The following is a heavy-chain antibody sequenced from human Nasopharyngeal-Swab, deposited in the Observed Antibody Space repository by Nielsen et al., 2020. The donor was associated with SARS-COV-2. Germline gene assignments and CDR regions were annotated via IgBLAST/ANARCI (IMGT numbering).Heavy chain of an antibody. D-gene: IGHD6-13*01. J-gene: IGHJ5*02. CDR3: APIACGDQILDH. CDR1: GFAFGTYW. V-gene: IGHV3-74*01. Sequence: GESLKISCTASGFAFGTYWMHWVRQVPGKGLAWVSRINPDGAITSYADSVKGRFTISRNNARNTLYLQVNSLRVEDTAVYYCAPIACGDQILDHWGQGTLVTVSS. CDR2: INPDGAIT.